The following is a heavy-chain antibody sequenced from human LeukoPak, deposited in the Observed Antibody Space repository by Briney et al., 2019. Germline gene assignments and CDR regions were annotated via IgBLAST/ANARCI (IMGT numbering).Heavy chain of an antibody. J-gene: IGHJ4*02. CDR3: ARNELGTYYFDY. CDR2: FNYNGGAT. CDR1: GFTFDDYG. D-gene: IGHD7-27*01. V-gene: IGHV3-20*04. Sequence: GGSLRLSCAASGFTFDDYGMSWVRQAPGKGLEWVSDFNYNGGATGYADSVKGRFTISRDNTKNSLYLQMNSLRAEDTALYYCARNELGTYYFDYWGQGSLVTVSS.